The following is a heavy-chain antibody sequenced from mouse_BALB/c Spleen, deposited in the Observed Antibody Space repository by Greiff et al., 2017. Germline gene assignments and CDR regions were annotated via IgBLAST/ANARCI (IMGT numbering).Heavy chain of an antibody. CDR1: GYTFTSYW. CDR3: ARGRVITTVGDFDY. V-gene: IGHV1S81*02. D-gene: IGHD1-1*01. J-gene: IGHJ2*01. Sequence: QVQLQQPGAELVKPGASVKLSCKASGYTFTSYWMHWVKQRPGQGLEWIGEINPSNGRTNYNEKFKSKATLTVDKSSSTAYMQLSSLTSEDSAVYYCARGRVITTVGDFDYWGQGTTLTVSS. CDR2: INPSNGRT.